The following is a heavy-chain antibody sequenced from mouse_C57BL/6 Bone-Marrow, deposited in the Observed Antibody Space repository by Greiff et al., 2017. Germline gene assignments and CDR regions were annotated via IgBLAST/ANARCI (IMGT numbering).Heavy chain of an antibody. D-gene: IGHD1-1*01. CDR2: IYPGSGST. J-gene: IGHJ4*01. V-gene: IGHV1-55*01. CDR3: ARSRPFYYYGSSYGYAMDY. CDR1: GYTFTSYW. Sequence: VQLQQPGAELVKPGASVKMSCKASGYTFTSYWITWVKQRPGQGLEWIGDIYPGSGSTNYNEKFKSKATLTVDTSSSTAYMQLSSLTSEDSAVYYCARSRPFYYYGSSYGYAMDYWGQGTSVTVSS.